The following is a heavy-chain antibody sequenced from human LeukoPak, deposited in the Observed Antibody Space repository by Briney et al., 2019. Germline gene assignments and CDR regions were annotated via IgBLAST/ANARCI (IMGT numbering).Heavy chain of an antibody. J-gene: IGHJ4*02. CDR3: AISFPGIAAAGTLH. CDR2: INPNSGGT. Sequence: ASVKVSCKASGYTFTGYYMHWVRQAPGQGLEWMGWINPNSGGTNYAQKFQGRVTMTRDTSISTAYMELSRLRSDDTAVYYCAISFPGIAAAGTLHWGQGTLVTVSS. D-gene: IGHD6-13*01. CDR1: GYTFTGYY. V-gene: IGHV1-2*02.